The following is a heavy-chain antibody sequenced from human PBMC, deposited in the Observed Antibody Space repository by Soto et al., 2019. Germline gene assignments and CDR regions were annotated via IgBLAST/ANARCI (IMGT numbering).Heavy chain of an antibody. CDR3: ARDKSIVVVPAEDAFDI. V-gene: IGHV1-69*08. CDR2: IIPILGIA. J-gene: IGHJ3*02. Sequence: QVQLVQSGDEVKKPGSSVKVSCKASGGTFSSYTISWVRQAPGQGLEWMGRIIPILGIANYAQKFQGRVTITADKSTSTAYMELSSLRSEDTAVYYCARDKSIVVVPAEDAFDIWGQGTMVTVSS. D-gene: IGHD2-2*01. CDR1: GGTFSSYT.